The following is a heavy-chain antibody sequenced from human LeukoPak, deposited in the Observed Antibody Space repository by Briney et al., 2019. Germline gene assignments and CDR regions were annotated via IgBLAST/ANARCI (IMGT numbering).Heavy chain of an antibody. J-gene: IGHJ4*02. Sequence: ASVKVSCKASGYTFTGYYMHWVRQAPGQGLEWMGWINPNSGGTNYAQKFQGRVTMTRDTSISTAYMELSRLRSDDTAVYYCARDAKYYYGSRTFFFYEYWGQGTLVTVSS. V-gene: IGHV1-2*02. CDR3: ARDAKYYYGSRTFFFYEY. CDR1: GYTFTGYY. CDR2: INPNSGGT. D-gene: IGHD3-10*01.